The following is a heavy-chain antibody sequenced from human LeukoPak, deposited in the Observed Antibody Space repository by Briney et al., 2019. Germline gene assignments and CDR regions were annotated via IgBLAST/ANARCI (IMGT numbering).Heavy chain of an antibody. Sequence: SETLSLTCAVYGGSFSGYYWSWIRQPPGKGLDWIAEINHSGSTNYNPSLKSRVTISVDTSKSQFSLKLSSVTAADTAVYYCARARRGYNYRGNWFDPWGQGTLVTVSS. CDR3: ARARRGYNYRGNWFDP. V-gene: IGHV4-34*01. CDR1: GGSFSGYY. CDR2: INHSGST. J-gene: IGHJ5*02. D-gene: IGHD5-18*01.